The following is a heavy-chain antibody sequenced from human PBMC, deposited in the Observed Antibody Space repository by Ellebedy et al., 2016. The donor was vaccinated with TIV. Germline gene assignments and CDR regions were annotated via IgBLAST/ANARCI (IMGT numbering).Heavy chain of an antibody. D-gene: IGHD2-15*01. Sequence: GESLKISXAASGFSFSTHSMTWVRQAPGKGLEWVSYIGSSISTIYYADSVKGRFTISRDNAKNSLYLQMNSLRAEDTAVYYCARAIGAGDGKWGQGALVTVSS. CDR3: ARAIGAGDGK. J-gene: IGHJ4*02. CDR1: GFSFSTHS. V-gene: IGHV3-48*01. CDR2: IGSSISTI.